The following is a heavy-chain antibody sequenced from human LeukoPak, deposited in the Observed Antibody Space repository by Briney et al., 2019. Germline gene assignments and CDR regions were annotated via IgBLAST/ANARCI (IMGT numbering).Heavy chain of an antibody. V-gene: IGHV4-31*03. J-gene: IGHJ5*02. D-gene: IGHD1-1*01. Sequence: KTSETLSLTCTVSGGSISSGGYYWSWIRQHPGKGLEWIGYIYYSGSIYYNPSLKSRVTISVDTSKNQFSLKLSSVTAADTAVYYCARTTYPYLNWNYWFDPWGQGTLVTVSS. CDR1: GGSISSGGYY. CDR3: ARTTYPYLNWNYWFDP. CDR2: IYYSGSI.